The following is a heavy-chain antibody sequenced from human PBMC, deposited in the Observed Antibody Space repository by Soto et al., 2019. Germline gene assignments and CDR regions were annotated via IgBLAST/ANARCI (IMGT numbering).Heavy chain of an antibody. J-gene: IGHJ6*03. CDR3: AAARARDSNYVYYYYYMDV. CDR1: GFTFTSSA. Sequence: SVKVSCKASGFTFTSSAMQWVRQARGQRLEWIGWIVVGSGNTNYAQKFQERVTITRDMSTSTAYMELSSLRSEDTAVYYCAAARARDSNYVYYYYYMDVWGKGTTVTVSS. D-gene: IGHD4-4*01. V-gene: IGHV1-58*02. CDR2: IVVGSGNT.